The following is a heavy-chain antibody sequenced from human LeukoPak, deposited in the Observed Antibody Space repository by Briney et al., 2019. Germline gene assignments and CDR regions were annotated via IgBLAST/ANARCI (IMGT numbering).Heavy chain of an antibody. CDR1: GGSISSYY. D-gene: IGHD4-17*01. CDR2: IYTSGST. Sequence: PSETLSLTCTVSGGSISSYYWSWIRQPAGKGLEWIGRIYTSGSTNYNPSLKSRVTISVDTSKNQFSLKLSSVTAADTAVYYCARQYRYGDYVYFDYWGQGTLVTVSS. CDR3: ARQYRYGDYVYFDY. V-gene: IGHV4-4*07. J-gene: IGHJ4*02.